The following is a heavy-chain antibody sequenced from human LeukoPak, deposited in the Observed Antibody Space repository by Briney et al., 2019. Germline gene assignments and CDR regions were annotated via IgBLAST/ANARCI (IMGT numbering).Heavy chain of an antibody. CDR1: GFTLSSYS. J-gene: IGHJ3*02. D-gene: IGHD6-6*01. CDR3: ARSIAGDDAFDI. CDR2: ISSSSSTI. V-gene: IGHV3-48*01. Sequence: GGSPRLSCAASGFTLSSYSMNWVRQAPGKGLEWVSYISSSSSTIYYADSAKGRFTISRDNAKNSLYLQMNSLRAEDTAVYYCARSIAGDDAFDIWGQGTMVTVSS.